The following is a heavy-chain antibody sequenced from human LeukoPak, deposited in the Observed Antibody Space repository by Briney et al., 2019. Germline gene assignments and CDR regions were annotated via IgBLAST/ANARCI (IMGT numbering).Heavy chain of an antibody. D-gene: IGHD1-26*01. V-gene: IGHV4-4*07. CDR2: IYTTGST. CDR1: GGSISSYY. CDR3: ARGSLDYYYYGMDV. J-gene: IGHJ6*02. Sequence: PSETLSLTCTVSGGSISSYYWSWIRQPAGKGLEYIGRIYTTGSTNYNPSLKSRVTMSVDTSKNQFSLKLSSVTAADTAVYYCARGSLDYYYYGMDVWGQGTTVTVSS.